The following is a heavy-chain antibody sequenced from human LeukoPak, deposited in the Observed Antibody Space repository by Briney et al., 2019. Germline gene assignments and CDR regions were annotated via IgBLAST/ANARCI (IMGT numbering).Heavy chain of an antibody. CDR2: ISYDGSNK. D-gene: IGHD4-17*01. J-gene: IGHJ3*02. CDR3: AKSPYGDYVDAFDI. CDR1: GFTFSSYG. V-gene: IGHV3-30*18. Sequence: PGGSLRLSCAASGFTFSSYGMHWVRQAPGKGLEWVAVISYDGSNKYYADSVKGRFTISRDNSKNTLYVQMNSLRAEDTAVYYCAKSPYGDYVDAFDIWGQGTMVTVSS.